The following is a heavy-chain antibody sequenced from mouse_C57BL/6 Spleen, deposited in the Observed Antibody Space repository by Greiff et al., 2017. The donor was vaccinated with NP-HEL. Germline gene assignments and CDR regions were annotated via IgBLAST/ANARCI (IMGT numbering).Heavy chain of an antibody. V-gene: IGHV1-59*01. CDR2: IDPSDSYT. CDR1: GYTFTSYW. CDR3: ARDYPGYFDV. J-gene: IGHJ1*03. D-gene: IGHD1-1*02. Sequence: QVQLQQPGAELVRPGTSVKLSCKASGYTFTSYWMHWVKQRPGQGLEWIGVIDPSDSYTNYNQKFKGKATLTVDTSSSTAYMQLSSLTSEDSAVYYCARDYPGYFDVWGTGTTVTVSS.